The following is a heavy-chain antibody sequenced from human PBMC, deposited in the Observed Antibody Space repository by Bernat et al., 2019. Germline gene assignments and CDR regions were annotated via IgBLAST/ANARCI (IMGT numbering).Heavy chain of an antibody. CDR1: GYTFNTYG. J-gene: IGHJ6*02. V-gene: IGHV1-18*01. Sequence: QVQLVQSGAEVKKPGASVKVYCKASGYTFNTYGISWVRQAPGQGLEWMGWISAYNGNTSYAQTLQGRVTMTTDTSTSTAYMELRSLRSDDTAVYYCARTRRYYGSGSYLDVWGQGTTVTVSS. CDR3: ARTRRYYGSGSYLDV. D-gene: IGHD3-10*01. CDR2: ISAYNGNT.